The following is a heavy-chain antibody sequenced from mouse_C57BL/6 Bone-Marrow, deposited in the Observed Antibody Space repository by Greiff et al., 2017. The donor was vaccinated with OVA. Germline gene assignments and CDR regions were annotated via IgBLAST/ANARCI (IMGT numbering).Heavy chain of an antibody. V-gene: IGHV1-69*01. CDR1: GYTFTSYW. J-gene: IGHJ2*01. CDR2: IDPSDSYT. CDR3: AKGGSSIDY. Sequence: QVQLQQSGAELVMPGASVKLSCKASGYTFTSYWMHWVKQRPGQGLEWIGEIDPSDSYTNYNQKFKGKSTLTVDKSSSTAYMQLSSLTSEDSAVYYCAKGGSSIDYWGQGTTLTVSS.